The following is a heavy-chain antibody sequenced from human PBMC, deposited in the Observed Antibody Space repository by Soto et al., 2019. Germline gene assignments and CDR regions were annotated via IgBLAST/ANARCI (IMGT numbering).Heavy chain of an antibody. CDR3: ARGGVATSQAFDY. CDR2: IYYSGGT. J-gene: IGHJ4*02. CDR1: GGSISSGDYY. V-gene: IGHV4-30-4*01. D-gene: IGHD5-12*01. Sequence: SETLSLTCTVSGGSISSGDYYWSWIRQPPGKGLEWIGYIYYSGGTYYNPSLKSRVTISVDTSKNQFSLKLSSVTAADTAVYYCARGGVATSQAFDYWGQGTLVTVSS.